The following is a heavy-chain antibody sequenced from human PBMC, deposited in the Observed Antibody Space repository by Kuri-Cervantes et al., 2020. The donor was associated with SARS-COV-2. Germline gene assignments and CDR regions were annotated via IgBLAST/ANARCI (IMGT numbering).Heavy chain of an antibody. CDR2: IYPGDSDT. CDR3: ARRAPYAKSGSYSYFLDL. V-gene: IGHV5-51*01. Sequence: GGSLRLSCKGSGYSFTSYWIGWVRQMPGKGLEWMGIIYPGDSDTRYSPSFQGQVTFSADRSISTVYLQFSSLKASDTAMYYCARRAPYAKSGSYSYFLDLWGQGALVTVSS. D-gene: IGHD3-3*01. J-gene: IGHJ5*02. CDR1: GYSFTSYW.